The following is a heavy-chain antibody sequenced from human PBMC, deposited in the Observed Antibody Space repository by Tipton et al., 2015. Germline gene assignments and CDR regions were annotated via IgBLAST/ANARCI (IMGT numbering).Heavy chain of an antibody. CDR3: ATLVDGYSRIP. J-gene: IGHJ5*02. D-gene: IGHD5-24*01. CDR2: IYYNGNT. CDR1: GDSLSTYY. Sequence: TLSLTCTVSGDSLSTYYWSWIRQSPGKGLEWIGYIYYNGNTKYNPSLKGRVTILVDTSKNQFSLKVNSVTAADTAVYYRATLVDGYSRIPWGQGTRVTVSS. V-gene: IGHV4-59*07.